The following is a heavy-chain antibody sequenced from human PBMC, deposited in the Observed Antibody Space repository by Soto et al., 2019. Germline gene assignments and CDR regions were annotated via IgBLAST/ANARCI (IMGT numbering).Heavy chain of an antibody. V-gene: IGHV4-59*02. CDR2: NYYTGGST. CDR1: GGSVISYF. Sequence: QVPLQESGPGLVKPSETLSLTCTVSGGSVISYFWTWIRQPPGKGLEWIGYNYYTGGSTRYNPSLKSRVTISVDASKNQFSLNLTSVTAADTAVYYCARSYGNHASDFWGQGILVTVSP. D-gene: IGHD4-17*01. J-gene: IGHJ4*02. CDR3: ARSYGNHASDF.